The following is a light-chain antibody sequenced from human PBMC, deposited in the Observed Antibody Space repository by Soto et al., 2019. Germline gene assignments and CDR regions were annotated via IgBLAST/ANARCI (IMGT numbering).Light chain of an antibody. J-gene: IGKJ3*01. CDR2: DAS. CDR1: QDITNS. Sequence: DIQMTQSPSSLSAAVGDRVTITCQASQDITNSLNWYQQKPGKAPKILIYDASILETGVPSRFSGSGSGTDLTFTSSSLQSEDFATYYCQQYDNLPLTFGHGTTVDIE. CDR3: QQYDNLPLT. V-gene: IGKV1-33*01.